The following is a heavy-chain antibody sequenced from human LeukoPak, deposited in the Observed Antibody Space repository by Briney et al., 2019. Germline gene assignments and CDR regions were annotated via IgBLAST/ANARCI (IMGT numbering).Heavy chain of an antibody. Sequence: GGSLRLSCAASGFTFSSYAMSWVRQAPGKGLEWVSAISGSGGSTYYADSVKGRFTISRDNSKNTLYLQMNSLRAEDTAVYYRAKGISVGYGDYVDYWGQGTLVTVSS. CDR2: ISGSGGST. CDR3: AKGISVGYGDYVDY. J-gene: IGHJ4*02. V-gene: IGHV3-23*01. CDR1: GFTFSSYA. D-gene: IGHD4-17*01.